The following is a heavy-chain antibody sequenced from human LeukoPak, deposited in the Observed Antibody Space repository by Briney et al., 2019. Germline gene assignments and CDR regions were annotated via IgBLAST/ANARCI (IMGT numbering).Heavy chain of an antibody. V-gene: IGHV4-4*07. J-gene: IGHJ6*03. D-gene: IGHD2-21*01. Sequence: SETLSLTCTVSGGSISSYYWSWIRQPAGKGLEWIGRIYTSGSTNYNPSLKSRVTISVDTSKNQFSLKLSSVTAADTAVYYCARIVQQTPTPYYYYMDVWGKGTTVTVSS. CDR2: IYTSGST. CDR1: GGSISSYY. CDR3: ARIVQQTPTPYYYYMDV.